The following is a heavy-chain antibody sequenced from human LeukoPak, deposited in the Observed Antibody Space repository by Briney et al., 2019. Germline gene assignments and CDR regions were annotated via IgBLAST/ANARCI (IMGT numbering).Heavy chain of an antibody. D-gene: IGHD3-10*01. J-gene: IGHJ4*02. CDR2: IIPIFGTA. CDR1: GGTFSSYA. CDR3: AGEIYGSGSYFDY. Sequence: GASVKVSCEASGGTFSSYAISWVRQAPGQGLEWMGGIIPIFGTANYAQKFQGRVTITADESTSTAYMELSSLRSEDTAVYYCAGEIYGSGSYFDYWGQGTLVTVSS. V-gene: IGHV1-69*13.